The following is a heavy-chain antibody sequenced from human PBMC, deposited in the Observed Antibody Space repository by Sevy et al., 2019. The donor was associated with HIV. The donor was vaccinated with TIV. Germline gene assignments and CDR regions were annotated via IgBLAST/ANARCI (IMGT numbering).Heavy chain of an antibody. Sequence: EGSLRLSCAASGFTFSSYWMSWVRQAPGKGLEWVANIKQDGSEKYYVDSVKGRFTISRDNAKNSLYLQMNSLRAEDTAVYYCAREEWGSNYVPRSYYYYGMDVWGQGTTVTVSS. CDR1: GFTFSSYW. J-gene: IGHJ6*02. V-gene: IGHV3-7*01. CDR2: IKQDGSEK. CDR3: AREEWGSNYVPRSYYYYGMDV. D-gene: IGHD4-4*01.